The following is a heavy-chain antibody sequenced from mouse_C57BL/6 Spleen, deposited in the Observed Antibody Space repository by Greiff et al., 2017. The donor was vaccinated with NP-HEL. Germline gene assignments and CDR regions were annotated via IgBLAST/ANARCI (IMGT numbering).Heavy chain of an antibody. Sequence: LVESGPELVKPGASVKISCKASGYALSSSWMNWVKQRPGKGLEWIGRIYPGDGDTNYNGKFKGKATLTADKSSSTAYMQLSSLTSEDSAVYFCARRDYYGFAYWGQGTLVTVSA. CDR2: IYPGDGDT. D-gene: IGHD1-1*01. V-gene: IGHV1-82*01. CDR3: ARRDYYGFAY. J-gene: IGHJ3*01. CDR1: GYALSSSW.